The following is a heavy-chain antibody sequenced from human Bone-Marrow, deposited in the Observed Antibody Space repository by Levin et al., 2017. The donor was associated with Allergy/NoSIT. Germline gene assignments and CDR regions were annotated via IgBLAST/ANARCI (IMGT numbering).Heavy chain of an antibody. J-gene: IGHJ6*02. Sequence: GESLKISCAASGFTFSSYAMHWVRQAPGKGLEWVAVISYDGSNKYYADSVKGRFTISRDNSKNTLYLQMNSLRAEDTAVYYCARDEYSVRTYYYYGMDVWGQGTTVTVSS. CDR3: ARDEYSVRTYYYYGMDV. CDR1: GFTFSSYA. CDR2: ISYDGSNK. D-gene: IGHD2/OR15-2a*01. V-gene: IGHV3-30-3*01.